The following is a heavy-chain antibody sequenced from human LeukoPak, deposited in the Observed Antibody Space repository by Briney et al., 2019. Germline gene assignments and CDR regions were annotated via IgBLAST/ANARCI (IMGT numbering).Heavy chain of an antibody. CDR2: INHSGST. V-gene: IGHV4-34*01. Sequence: SETLSLTCAVSGYSISSGYYWSWIRQPPGKGLEWIGEINHSGSTNYNPSLKSRVTISVDTSKNQFSLKLSSVTAADTAVYYCARAIGYYYDSSGYYYDYWGQGTLVTVSS. CDR3: ARAIGYYYDSSGYYYDY. D-gene: IGHD3-22*01. CDR1: GYSISSGYY. J-gene: IGHJ4*02.